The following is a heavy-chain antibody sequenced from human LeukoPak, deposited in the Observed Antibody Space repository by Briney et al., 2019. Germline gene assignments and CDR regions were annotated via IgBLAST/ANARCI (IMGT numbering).Heavy chain of an antibody. CDR2: IKQDGSEK. V-gene: IGHV3-7*03. D-gene: IGHD3-3*01. J-gene: IGHJ6*02. CDR3: ASGLEGVADYYYYGMDV. CDR1: GFTFSSYW. Sequence: GGSLRLSCAASGFTFSSYWMSWVRQAPGKGLEWLANIKQDGSEKYYVDSVKGRFTISRDNAKNSLYLQMNSLRAEDTAVYYCASGLEGVADYYYYGMDVWGQGTTVTVSS.